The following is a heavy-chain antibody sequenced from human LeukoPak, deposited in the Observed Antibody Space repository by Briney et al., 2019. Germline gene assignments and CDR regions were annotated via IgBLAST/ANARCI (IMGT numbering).Heavy chain of an antibody. Sequence: SETLSLTCTVSGGSISSYFWSWIRQPPGKGLEWIGYIYYSGSTKYNPSLKSRVTISIDTSKNQFSLKLSSVTAADTAVYYCARADWLLDAFDIWGQGTMVTVSS. CDR3: ARADWLLDAFDI. CDR1: GGSISSYF. V-gene: IGHV4-59*01. CDR2: IYYSGST. J-gene: IGHJ3*02. D-gene: IGHD3-9*01.